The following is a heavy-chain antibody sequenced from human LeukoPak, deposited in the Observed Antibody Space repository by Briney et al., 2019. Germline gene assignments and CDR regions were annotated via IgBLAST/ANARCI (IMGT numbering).Heavy chain of an antibody. V-gene: IGHV4-31*03. CDR1: GGSISSGGYY. CDR3: AAQLLWFGEDNPHFDY. J-gene: IGHJ4*02. D-gene: IGHD3-10*01. Sequence: SQTLSLTCTVSGGSISSGGYYWSWIRQHPGKGLEWIGYIYYSGSTYYNPSLKSRVTISVDTSKNQFSLKLTSVTAADTAVYYCAAQLLWFGEDNPHFDYWGQGTLVTVSS. CDR2: IYYSGST.